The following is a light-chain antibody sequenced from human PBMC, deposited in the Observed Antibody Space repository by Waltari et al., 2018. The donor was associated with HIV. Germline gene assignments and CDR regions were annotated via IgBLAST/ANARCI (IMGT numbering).Light chain of an antibody. CDR1: QSVSSN. V-gene: IGKV3-15*01. Sequence: ETVMTQSPATLSVSPGERATLSCRASQSVSSNLAWYQQKPGQAPRLLIYGASTRVTSIPARFSGSGSGTEFTLTISSLQSEDFAVYYCQQRSNWPPYTFGQGTKLEIK. CDR3: QQRSNWPPYT. CDR2: GAS. J-gene: IGKJ2*01.